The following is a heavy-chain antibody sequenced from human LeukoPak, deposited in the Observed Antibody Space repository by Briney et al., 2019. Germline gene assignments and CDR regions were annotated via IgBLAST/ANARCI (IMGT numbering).Heavy chain of an antibody. CDR3: ARVSPLSYSDSIDCYRWFDS. Sequence: TGGSLRLSCAASGFTFSSYAMSWVRQAPGKGLEWVSAISGSGGSTYYADSVKGRFTISRDNSKNTLYLQMNSLRAGDTAVYYCARVSPLSYSDSIDCYRWFDSWGQGTLVTVSS. V-gene: IGHV3-23*01. J-gene: IGHJ5*01. CDR2: ISGSGGST. CDR1: GFTFSSYA. D-gene: IGHD3-22*01.